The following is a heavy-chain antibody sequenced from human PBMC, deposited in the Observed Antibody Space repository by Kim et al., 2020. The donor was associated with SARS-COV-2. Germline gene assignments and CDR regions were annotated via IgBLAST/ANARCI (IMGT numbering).Heavy chain of an antibody. J-gene: IGHJ5*02. Sequence: VKGRLTNSRDNAKNSLYLQMNSLRAEDTAVYYCVRAEEDYYDRTEWFDPWGQGTLVTVSS. D-gene: IGHD3-22*01. CDR3: VRAEEDYYDRTEWFDP. V-gene: IGHV3-11*01.